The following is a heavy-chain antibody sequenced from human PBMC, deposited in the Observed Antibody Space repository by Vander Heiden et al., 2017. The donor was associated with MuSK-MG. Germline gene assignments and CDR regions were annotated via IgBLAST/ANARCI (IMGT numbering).Heavy chain of an antibody. CDR1: GFTFSSYA. CDR2: ISYDGSNK. CDR3: ARDGYGSGSYDHDIYYYYGMDV. Sequence: QVQLVESGGGVFQPGRSLRLSCAASGFTFSSYAMPWVRQAPGKGLEWVAVISYDGSNKYYADSVKGRFTISRDNSKNTLYLQMNSLRAEDTAVYYCARDGYGSGSYDHDIYYYYGMDVWGQGTTVTVSS. V-gene: IGHV3-30*04. J-gene: IGHJ6*02. D-gene: IGHD3-10*01.